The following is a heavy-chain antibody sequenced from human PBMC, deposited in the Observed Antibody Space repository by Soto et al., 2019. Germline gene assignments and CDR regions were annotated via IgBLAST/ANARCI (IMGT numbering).Heavy chain of an antibody. Sequence: ASVHGSCKASGYTFTGDYMHWVRQAPGQGLEWMGWINPNSGGTNYAQKFQGRVTMTRDTSISTAYMELSRLRSDDTAVYYCASQWLPYYYGMDVWGQGTTVTVS. CDR1: GYTFTGDY. V-gene: IGHV1-2*02. J-gene: IGHJ6*02. CDR2: INPNSGGT. CDR3: ASQWLPYYYGMDV. D-gene: IGHD3-22*01.